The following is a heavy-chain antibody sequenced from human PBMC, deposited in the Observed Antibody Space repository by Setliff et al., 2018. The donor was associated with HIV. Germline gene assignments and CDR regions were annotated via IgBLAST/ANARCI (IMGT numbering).Heavy chain of an antibody. CDR1: GFTFSGYW. CDR3: ARDLGGYCSGGGCYD. V-gene: IGHV3-7*01. J-gene: IGHJ4*02. CDR2: IKEDGSEK. D-gene: IGHD2-15*01. Sequence: GGSLRLSCTASGFTFSGYWMSWVRQAPGKGLEWVANIKEDGSEKYYVDSVKGRFSISRDNGKYLVYLQMNSLRAEDTAVYYCARDLGGYCSGGGCYDWGQGTLVTVSS.